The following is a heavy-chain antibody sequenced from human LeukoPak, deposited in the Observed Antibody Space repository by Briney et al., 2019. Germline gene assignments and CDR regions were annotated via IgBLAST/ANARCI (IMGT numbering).Heavy chain of an antibody. V-gene: IGHV4-38-2*02. Sequence: SETLSLTCTVSGYSISSGYYWGWIRQPPGKGLEWIGSIYHSGSTYYNPSLKRRVTISVDTSKNQFSLKLSSVTAADTAVYYCARQVDRYYDFWSGYTIWTNWFDPWGQGTLVTVSS. CDR3: ARQVDRYYDFWSGYTIWTNWFDP. J-gene: IGHJ5*02. CDR1: GYSISSGYY. D-gene: IGHD3-3*01. CDR2: IYHSGST.